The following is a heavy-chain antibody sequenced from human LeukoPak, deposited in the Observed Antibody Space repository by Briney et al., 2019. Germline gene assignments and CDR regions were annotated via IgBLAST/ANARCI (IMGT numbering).Heavy chain of an antibody. Sequence: SVKVSCKASGGTFSTHPISWVRQAPGQGLEWMGGILPFLGQANFAQTFQDRLTITADKSTTTVYMEPSSLRAADTAVYYCARVGYDSSGYYFDNWGQGTLVTVSS. CDR3: ARVGYDSSGYYFDN. D-gene: IGHD3-22*01. CDR1: GGTFSTHP. CDR2: ILPFLGQA. V-gene: IGHV1-69*06. J-gene: IGHJ4*02.